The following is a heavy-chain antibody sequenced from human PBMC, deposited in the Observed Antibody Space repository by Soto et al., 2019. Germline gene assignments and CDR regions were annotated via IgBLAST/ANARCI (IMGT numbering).Heavy chain of an antibody. CDR2: ISAYNGNT. Sequence: QVQLVQSGAEVKKPGASVKVSCKASGYTFTSYGISWVRQAPGQGLEWMGWISAYNGNTNYAQKLQGRVTMTTDTSTSTAYMELRSLRSDDTAVYYCARFRYYDSIGYYLGFDYWGQGTLVTVSS. J-gene: IGHJ4*02. V-gene: IGHV1-18*04. CDR1: GYTFTSYG. D-gene: IGHD3-22*01. CDR3: ARFRYYDSIGYYLGFDY.